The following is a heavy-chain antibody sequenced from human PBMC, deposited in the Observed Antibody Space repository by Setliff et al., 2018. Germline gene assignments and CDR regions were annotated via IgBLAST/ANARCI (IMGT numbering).Heavy chain of an antibody. CDR2: IYYSGST. J-gene: IGHJ6*02. V-gene: IGHV4-30-4*08. Sequence: PSETLSLTCTVSGGSISSGDYYWSWIRQPPGKGLEWIGYIYYSGSTYYNPSLKSRVTISVDTSKNQFSLKLSSVPAADTAVYDCARGGEGALGIPYYGMDVWGQGTTVTVSS. CDR3: ARGGEGALGIPYYGMDV. CDR1: GGSISSGDYY. D-gene: IGHD2-21*01.